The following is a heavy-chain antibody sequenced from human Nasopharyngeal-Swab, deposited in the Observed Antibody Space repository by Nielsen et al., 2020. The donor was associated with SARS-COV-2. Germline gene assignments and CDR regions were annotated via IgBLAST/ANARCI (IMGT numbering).Heavy chain of an antibody. CDR2: IKRKADGGTV. CDR3: TTLHRTGWF. CDR1: GFVFSSVW. D-gene: IGHD6-19*01. Sequence: GESLKISCAASGFVFSSVWRSWVRQAPGKGLEWVGRIKRKADGGTVENATAVRGRFSISRNDSRNTLFLQMNRLKTEDTAVYYCTTLHRTGWFWGQGTLVTVSS. J-gene: IGHJ4*02. V-gene: IGHV3-15*01.